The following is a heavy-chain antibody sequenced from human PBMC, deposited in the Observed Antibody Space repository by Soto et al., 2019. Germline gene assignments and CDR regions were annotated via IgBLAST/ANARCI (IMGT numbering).Heavy chain of an antibody. CDR1: GVSFSGYY. V-gene: IGHV4-34*01. D-gene: IGHD1-26*01. CDR3: ASGEWEDY. CDR2: INHSGIT. Sequence: SETLSLTCAVYGVSFSGYYWSWIRQPPGKGLEWIGEINHSGITNYNPSFKSRVTISVDTSKNQLSLKLSSVTAADTAVYYCASGEWEDYWGQGTLVTVSS. J-gene: IGHJ4*02.